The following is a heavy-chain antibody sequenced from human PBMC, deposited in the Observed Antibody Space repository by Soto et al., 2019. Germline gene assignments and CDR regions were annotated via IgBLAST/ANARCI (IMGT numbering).Heavy chain of an antibody. CDR3: ARVYCSSTSCYVHYNGMDV. J-gene: IGHJ6*02. D-gene: IGHD2-2*01. CDR1: GYSFTSYA. V-gene: IGHV1-3*01. Sequence: ASVKVSCKASGYSFTSYAMHWVRQAPGQRLEWMGWINAGNGNTKYPQKFQGRVTITRDTSASTAYMELSSLRSEDTAVYYCARVYCSSTSCYVHYNGMDVWGQGTTVTVS. CDR2: INAGNGNT.